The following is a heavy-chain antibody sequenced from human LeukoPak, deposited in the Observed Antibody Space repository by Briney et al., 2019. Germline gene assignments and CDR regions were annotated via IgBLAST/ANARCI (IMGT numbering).Heavy chain of an antibody. CDR1: GDSVSCNSAA. D-gene: IGHD5-12*01. J-gene: IGHJ6*04. CDR3: ARDEWLRPSGYYYGMDV. Sequence: SQTLSLTCAISGDSVSCNSAAWNWIRQSPSRGLEWLGRTYYRSKWYNAYAVSVKSRITINPDTSKNQFSLQLNSVTPEDTAVYYCARDEWLRPSGYYYGMDVWGKGTTVTVSS. CDR2: TYYRSKWYN. V-gene: IGHV6-1*01.